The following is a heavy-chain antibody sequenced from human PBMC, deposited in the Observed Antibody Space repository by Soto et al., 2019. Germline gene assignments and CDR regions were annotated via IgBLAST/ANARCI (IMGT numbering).Heavy chain of an antibody. CDR3: ARHVVESLSFGERVHHFDY. V-gene: IGHV6-1*01. CDR1: GDSVSSNSAA. J-gene: IGHJ4*01. Sequence: SQTLXLTCAISGDSVSSNSAAWNWIRQSPSRGLELLGRTYYRSKWYNDYAVSVKSRITINPDTSKNQFSLQLSSVTAADTAVYYCARHVVESLSFGERVHHFDYWGHGTLVTVSS. D-gene: IGHD3-10*01. CDR2: TYYRSKWYN.